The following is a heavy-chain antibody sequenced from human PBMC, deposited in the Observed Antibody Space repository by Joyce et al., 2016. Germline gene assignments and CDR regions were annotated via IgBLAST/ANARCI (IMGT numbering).Heavy chain of an antibody. CDR3: ARDGGVPLYYYYGMDV. CDR1: GGSISSYY. CDR2: IYTSGST. D-gene: IGHD2-8*02. J-gene: IGHJ6*02. V-gene: IGHV4-4*07. Sequence: QVQLQESGPGLVKPSETLSLTCTVSGGSISSYYWSWIRQPAGKGLEWIGRIYTSGSTNYNPAHKSRVTMSVDTSKNQFSLKLSSVTAADTAVYYCARDGGVPLYYYYGMDVWGQGTTVTVSS.